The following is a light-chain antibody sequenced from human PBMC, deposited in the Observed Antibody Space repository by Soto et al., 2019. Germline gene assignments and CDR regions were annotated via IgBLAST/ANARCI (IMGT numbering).Light chain of an antibody. Sequence: QSAPTQPASVSGSPGQSITISCTGTSSDLGAYNFVSWYQQHPGKAPKLMIYEVSNRPSGVSNRFSGSKSGNTASLTISGLQAEDEADYYCLSYTTRTTLVFGGGTKVTVL. CDR3: LSYTTRTTLV. CDR2: EVS. V-gene: IGLV2-14*01. CDR1: SSDLGAYNF. J-gene: IGLJ2*01.